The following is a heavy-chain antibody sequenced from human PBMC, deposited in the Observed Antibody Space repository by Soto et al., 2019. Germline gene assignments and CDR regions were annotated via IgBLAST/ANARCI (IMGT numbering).Heavy chain of an antibody. D-gene: IGHD3-3*01. Sequence: EVQLLESGGGLVQPGGSLRLSCAASGFTFSSYWMHCFRQAPGKGLAWVSRINRDGRSTSYADSVKCRFTSYRDNAKKTLYLQMNSLRAKDTAVYYCARDIAILGVDFDYWVQGTLVTVSS. J-gene: IGHJ4*02. CDR2: INRDGRST. CDR3: ARDIAILGVDFDY. CDR1: GFTFSSYW. V-gene: IGHV3-74*01.